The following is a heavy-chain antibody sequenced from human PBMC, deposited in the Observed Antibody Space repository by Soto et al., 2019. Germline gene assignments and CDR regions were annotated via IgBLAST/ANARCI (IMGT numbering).Heavy chain of an antibody. J-gene: IGHJ4*02. CDR2: INPSGGST. D-gene: IGHD2-15*01. CDR3: ARDGGCSGGSCTYFDY. CDR1: GYTFTSYY. Sequence: QVQLVQSGAEVKKPGASVKVSCKASGYTFTSYYMHWVRQAPGQGLEWMGIINPSGGSTSYAQKFQGRVTMTRDTSTSTVYMELSSLRSEDTAVYYCARDGGCSGGSCTYFDYWGQGTLVTVSS. V-gene: IGHV1-46*03.